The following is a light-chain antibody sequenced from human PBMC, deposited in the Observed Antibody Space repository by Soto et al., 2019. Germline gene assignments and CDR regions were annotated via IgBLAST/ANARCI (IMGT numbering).Light chain of an antibody. CDR2: DAS. CDR3: QQYNNWPRT. Sequence: EIVMTQSPATLSVSPGERVTLSCRASQSVNSDLAWYQQKPGQAPRLFIYDASTRATGFPARFSGSGSGTEFTLTISSLQSEDFAVYYCQQYNNWPRTFGQGTKVEIK. J-gene: IGKJ1*01. CDR1: QSVNSD. V-gene: IGKV3-15*01.